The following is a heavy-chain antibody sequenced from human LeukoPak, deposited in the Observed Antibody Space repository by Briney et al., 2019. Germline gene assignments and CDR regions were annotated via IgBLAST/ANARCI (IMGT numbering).Heavy chain of an antibody. CDR3: AKDYRGSYPYSFDY. CDR1: GFTFSSYA. D-gene: IGHD2-15*01. V-gene: IGHV3-23*01. J-gene: IGHJ4*02. CDR2: ISSSGGST. Sequence: GGSLRLSCAASGFTFSSYAMSWVRQAPGKGLEWVSAISSSGGSTSYADSVKVRFTISRDNSKNTLYLQMKSLRAENTAVYYCAKDYRGSYPYSFDYWGQGTLVTVSS.